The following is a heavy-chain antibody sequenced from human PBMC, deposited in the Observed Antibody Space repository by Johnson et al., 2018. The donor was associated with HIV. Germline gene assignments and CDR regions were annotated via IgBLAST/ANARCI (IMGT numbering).Heavy chain of an antibody. Sequence: QVLLVESGGGVVQPGTSLRLACAASGFTFSSFAMHWVRQAPGKGLEWVAFISYDGTNKYFTDSVRGRFTISRDNSRNTLFLQMNSLRAEDTAMYYCAKPPAMGADAFDIWGQGTMVTVSS. V-gene: IGHV3-30-3*02. D-gene: IGHD3-16*01. CDR1: GFTFSSFA. CDR2: ISYDGTNK. CDR3: AKPPAMGADAFDI. J-gene: IGHJ3*02.